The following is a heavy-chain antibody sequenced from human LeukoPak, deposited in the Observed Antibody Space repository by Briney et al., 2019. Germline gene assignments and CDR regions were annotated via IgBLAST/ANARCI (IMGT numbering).Heavy chain of an antibody. J-gene: IGHJ4*02. V-gene: IGHV4-30-4*08. CDR2: IYYSGST. CDR3: ARVIQGSSALMVFDY. D-gene: IGHD6-6*01. CDR1: GGSISSGDSY. Sequence: PSETLSLTCTVSGGSISSGDSYWSWIRQPPGKGLQWIGYIYYSGSTYYNPSLKSRVTISVDTSKNQFSLKLSSVTAGDTAVYYCARVIQGSSALMVFDYWGQGTLVTVSS.